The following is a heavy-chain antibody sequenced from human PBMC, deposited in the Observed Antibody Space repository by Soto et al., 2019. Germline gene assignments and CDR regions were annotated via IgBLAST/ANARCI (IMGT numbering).Heavy chain of an antibody. Sequence: PWWSLRLSCSASVFTRSDHFMEWFRQAPGKGLEWVGRTKHKAASYTTDYAASVNGRFTISRDDSKNSLYLQMNSLKTEDTAMYYCVTLQFSRWFYWGLGTLVTVSS. CDR1: VFTRSDHF. CDR2: TKHKAASYTT. J-gene: IGHJ4*02. CDR3: VTLQFSRWFY. V-gene: IGHV3-72*01. D-gene: IGHD4-4*01.